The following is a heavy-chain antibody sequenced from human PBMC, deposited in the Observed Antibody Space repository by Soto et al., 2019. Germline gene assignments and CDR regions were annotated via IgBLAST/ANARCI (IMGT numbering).Heavy chain of an antibody. D-gene: IGHD2-15*01. Sequence: GSLRLSCAASGFTFSTYAMSWVRQAPGKGLEWVSAISGSGGNSTFYGDSVKGRFTISRDNSKNTLYLEMSSLGAEDTAVYYCAKGGGSCCFDCWGQGTLVTVSS. CDR2: ISGSGGNST. J-gene: IGHJ4*02. V-gene: IGHV3-23*01. CDR3: AKGGGSCCFDC. CDR1: GFTFSTYA.